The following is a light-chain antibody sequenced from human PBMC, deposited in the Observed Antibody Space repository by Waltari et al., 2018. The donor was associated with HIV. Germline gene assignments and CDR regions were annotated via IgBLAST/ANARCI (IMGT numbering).Light chain of an antibody. CDR3: QLLSGYPLT. J-gene: IGKJ4*01. Sequence: IHLTQSPSFLSASVGDRVTITCRASHDISSYLAWYQQKEGGAPKLLIYATSTLQSGVPPRFSGSGFGTEFTLTISGLQRDDFGTYYCQLLSGYPLTFGGGTKLEI. CDR2: ATS. V-gene: IGKV1-9*01. CDR1: HDISSY.